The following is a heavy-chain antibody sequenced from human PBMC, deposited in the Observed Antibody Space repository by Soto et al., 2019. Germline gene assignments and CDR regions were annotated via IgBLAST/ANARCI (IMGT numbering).Heavy chain of an antibody. CDR2: IYYSGST. V-gene: IGHV4-61*01. J-gene: IGHJ6*02. CDR3: ARDRAITGSHYYYYGMDV. Sequence: QVQLQESGPGLVKPSETLSLTCTVSGGSVSSGSYYWSWIRQPPGKGLEWIGYIYYSGSTNYNPPLKSRVTISVDTSKNQFSLKLSSVTAADTAVYYCARDRAITGSHYYYYGMDVWGQGTTVTVSS. D-gene: IGHD1-20*01. CDR1: GGSVSSGSYY.